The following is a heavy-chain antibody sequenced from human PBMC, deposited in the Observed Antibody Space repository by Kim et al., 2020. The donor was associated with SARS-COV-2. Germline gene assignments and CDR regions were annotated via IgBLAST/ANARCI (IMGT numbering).Heavy chain of an antibody. D-gene: IGHD1-1*01. V-gene: IGHV3-7*01. J-gene: IGHJ3*02. CDR3: ARGDRSRNDAFDI. Sequence: YVDSGKGRFTISRDNAKNSLFLQMNSLSAEDTAMYYCARGDRSRNDAFDIWGQGTMVTVSS.